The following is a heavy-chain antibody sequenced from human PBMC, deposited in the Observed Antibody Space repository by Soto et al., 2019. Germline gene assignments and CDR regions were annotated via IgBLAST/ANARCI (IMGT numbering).Heavy chain of an antibody. Sequence: GASVKVSCKASGYTFTSYAMHWVRQAPGQGLEWMGWINAGNGNTKYSQRFQGRVTITRDTSASTAYMELSSLRSEDTAVYYCARDMTTSDYGAFDIWGQGTMVTVSS. CDR1: GYTFTSYA. CDR2: INAGNGNT. D-gene: IGHD4-17*01. J-gene: IGHJ3*02. V-gene: IGHV1-3*01. CDR3: ARDMTTSDYGAFDI.